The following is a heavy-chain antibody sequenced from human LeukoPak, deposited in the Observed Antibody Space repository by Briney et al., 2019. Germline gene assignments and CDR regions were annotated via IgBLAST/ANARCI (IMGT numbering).Heavy chain of an antibody. CDR1: GYTLTIYY. V-gene: IGHV1-46*01. CDR2: INPSGDTT. D-gene: IGHD5-24*01. Sequence: GASVKVSFKASGYTLTIYYLHWVRQAPGQGLEWMAIINPSGDTTSHAQKFQGRVTMTRDTSASTVYMELGSLRSEDTAVYYCASVYKNGMDVWGQGTTVTVSS. CDR3: ASVYKNGMDV. J-gene: IGHJ6*02.